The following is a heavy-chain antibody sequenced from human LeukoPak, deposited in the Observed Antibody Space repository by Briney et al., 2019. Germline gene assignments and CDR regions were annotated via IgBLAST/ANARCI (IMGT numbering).Heavy chain of an antibody. Sequence: GGSLRLSCAASGFSVSSFSMNWVRQAPGKGLEWVSHITWSSNIYYADSVKGRSTISRDSAKNSLYQQMNSLRDEDTAVYYCARDPGNSGYGMDVWGQGTTVLVSS. D-gene: IGHD1-26*01. J-gene: IGHJ6*02. V-gene: IGHV3-48*02. CDR2: ITWSSNI. CDR3: ARDPGNSGYGMDV. CDR1: GFSVSSFS.